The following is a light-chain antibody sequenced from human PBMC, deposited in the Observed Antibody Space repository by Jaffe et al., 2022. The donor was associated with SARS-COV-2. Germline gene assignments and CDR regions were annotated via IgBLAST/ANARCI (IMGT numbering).Light chain of an antibody. Sequence: ETVTTQSPLSLTVAPGEPASISCRSSQSLLHRDGKNYLDWYLQRPGQSPQLLMYLSSTRASGVPDRFSGSGSGTDFTLKISRVEAEDAGVYYCMAALQTPGTFGQGTKVEIK. CDR2: LSS. J-gene: IGKJ1*01. V-gene: IGKV2-28*01. CDR3: MAALQTPGT. CDR1: QSLLHRDGKNY.